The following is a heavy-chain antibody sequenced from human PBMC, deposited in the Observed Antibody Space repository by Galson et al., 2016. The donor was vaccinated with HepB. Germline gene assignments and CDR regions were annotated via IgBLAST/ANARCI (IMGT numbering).Heavy chain of an antibody. CDR1: EGVFSSYA. J-gene: IGHJ6*02. CDR2: IIPIFGTA. V-gene: IGHV1-69*13. Sequence: SVKVSCKASEGVFSSYAVSWVRQAPGQGLEWMGGIIPIFGTANYPQNFQGRVTITADESTMTAYMELSSLRSEDTAVYYCARPSAVGFYYYALDVWGQVTTVTVSS. D-gene: IGHD6-19*01. CDR3: ARPSAVGFYYYALDV.